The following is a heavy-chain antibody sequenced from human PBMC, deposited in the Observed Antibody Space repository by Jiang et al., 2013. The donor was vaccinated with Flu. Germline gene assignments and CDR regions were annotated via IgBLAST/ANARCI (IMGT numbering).Heavy chain of an antibody. CDR1: GFTFSSYS. J-gene: IGHJ6*02. V-gene: IGHV3-48*01. D-gene: IGHD6-19*01. CDR3: ARETGFDSSGWFLGYYYYYGMDV. CDR2: ISSSSSTI. Sequence: ASGFTFSSYSMNWVRQAPGKGLEWVSYISSSSSTIYYADSVKGRFTISRDNAKNSLYLQMNSLRAEDTAVYYCARETGFDSSGWFLGYYYYYGMDVWGQGTTVTVSS.